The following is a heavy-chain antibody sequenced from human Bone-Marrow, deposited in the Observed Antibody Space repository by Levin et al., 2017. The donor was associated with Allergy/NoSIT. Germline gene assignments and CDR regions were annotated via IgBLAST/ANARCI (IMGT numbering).Heavy chain of an antibody. V-gene: IGHV3-23*01. Sequence: GSLRLSCAASGFTFSSYAMSWVRQAPRKGLEWVSAISGSGGSTYYADSVKGRFTISRDNSKNTLYLQMNSLRAEDTAVYYCAKGLDSSGWPYFDYWGQGTLVTVSS. D-gene: IGHD6-19*01. CDR3: AKGLDSSGWPYFDY. J-gene: IGHJ4*02. CDR2: ISGSGGST. CDR1: GFTFSSYA.